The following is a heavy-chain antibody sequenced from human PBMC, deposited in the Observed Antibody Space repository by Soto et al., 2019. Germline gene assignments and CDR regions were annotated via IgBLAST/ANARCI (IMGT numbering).Heavy chain of an antibody. Sequence: GGSLRLSCAASGFTFSSYAMHWVRQAPGKGLEWVAVISYDGSNKYYADSVKGRFTISRDNSKNTLYLQMNSLRAEDTAVYYCAREWSRGHYYYSMDVWGQGTTVTVSS. D-gene: IGHD2-8*01. V-gene: IGHV3-30-3*01. CDR2: ISYDGSNK. CDR3: AREWSRGHYYYSMDV. J-gene: IGHJ6*02. CDR1: GFTFSSYA.